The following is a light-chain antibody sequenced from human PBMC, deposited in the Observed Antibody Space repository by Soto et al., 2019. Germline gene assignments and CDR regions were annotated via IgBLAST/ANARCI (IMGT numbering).Light chain of an antibody. CDR2: AAS. V-gene: IGKV1-9*01. CDR3: QQLNSYPPWT. CDR1: QGVGSY. J-gene: IGKJ1*01. Sequence: QLTQSPSSLSASVGDRVTISCRASQGVGSYLAWYQQKPGKAPKLLIYAASTLQSGVPSRFSGSGSGTDFTLTISSLRPEDFATYYCQQLNSYPPWTFGQGTKVEMK.